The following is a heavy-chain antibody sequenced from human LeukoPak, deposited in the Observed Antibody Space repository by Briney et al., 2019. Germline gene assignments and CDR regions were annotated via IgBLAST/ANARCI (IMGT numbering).Heavy chain of an antibody. V-gene: IGHV1-18*01. J-gene: IGHJ4*02. D-gene: IGHD2-15*01. Sequence: ASVKVSCKASGYTFTSYGINWVRQAPGQGLEWMGWISAYNGNTNYAQKLQGRVTMTTGTSTSTAYMELRSLRSDDTAVYHCARSPLGYCSGGSCYSDFDYWGQGTLVTVSS. CDR2: ISAYNGNT. CDR3: ARSPLGYCSGGSCYSDFDY. CDR1: GYTFTSYG.